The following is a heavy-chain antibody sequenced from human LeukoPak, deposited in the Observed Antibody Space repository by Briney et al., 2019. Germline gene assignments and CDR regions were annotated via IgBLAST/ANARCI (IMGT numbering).Heavy chain of an antibody. CDR2: IYPGDSDT. V-gene: IGHV5-51*01. CDR3: ARLRTYYYGSGGGWFDP. D-gene: IGHD3-10*01. Sequence: GESLKISCKGSGYSFTSYWIGWVRQMPGEGLEWMGIIYPGDSDTRYSPSFQGQVTISADKSISTAYLQWSSLKASDTAMYYCARLRTYYYGSGGGWFDPWGQGTLVTVSS. J-gene: IGHJ5*02. CDR1: GYSFTSYW.